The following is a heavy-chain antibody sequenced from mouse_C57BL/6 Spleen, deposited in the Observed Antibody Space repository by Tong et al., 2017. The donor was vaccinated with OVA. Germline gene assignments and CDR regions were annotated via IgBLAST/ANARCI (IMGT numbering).Heavy chain of an antibody. CDR2: IYPRDGST. CDR3: ARSTPTGPFAY. V-gene: IGHV1-85*01. Sequence: VQLQESGPELVKPGASVKLSCKASGYTFTSYDINWVKQRPGQGLEWIGWIYPRDGSTKYNEKFKGKATLTVDTSSSTAYMELHSLTSEDSAVYFCARSTPTGPFAYWGQGTLVTVSA. D-gene: IGHD4-1*02. J-gene: IGHJ3*01. CDR1: GYTFTSYD.